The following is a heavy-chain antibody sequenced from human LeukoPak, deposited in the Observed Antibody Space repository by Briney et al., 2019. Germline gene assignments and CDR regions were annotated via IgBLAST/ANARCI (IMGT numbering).Heavy chain of an antibody. CDR2: ITTGGDTI. J-gene: IGHJ6*03. Sequence: GGSLRLSCAASGFTFSSYEMHWVRQAPGKGLEWVAFITTGGDTIYYADSVKGRFTISRDNAKNSLYLQMNSLRVEDTAVYYCARERARSWTTFMDVWGKGATVAVSS. V-gene: IGHV3-48*03. D-gene: IGHD1-26*01. CDR3: ARERARSWTTFMDV. CDR1: GFTFSSYE.